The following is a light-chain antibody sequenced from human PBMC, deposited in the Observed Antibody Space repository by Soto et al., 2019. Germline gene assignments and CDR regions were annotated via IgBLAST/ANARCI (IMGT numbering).Light chain of an antibody. V-gene: IGLV2-14*01. CDR3: SSYTRSSTQV. J-gene: IGLJ1*01. Sequence: SALAQPASVSGSPGQSMTISCAGTSSDVGAYNYVSWYQLHPGKAPKLIISEVTNRPSGVSSRFSGSKSANTASLTISGLRAEDEADYYCSSYTRSSTQVFGTGTKVTVL. CDR2: EVT. CDR1: SSDVGAYNY.